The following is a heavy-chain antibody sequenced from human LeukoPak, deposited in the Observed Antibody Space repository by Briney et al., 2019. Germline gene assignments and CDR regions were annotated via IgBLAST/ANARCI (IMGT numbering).Heavy chain of an antibody. D-gene: IGHD3-10*01. J-gene: IGHJ4*02. Sequence: ASVKVSCKASGYTFTSYGISWVRQAPGQGLQWMGWISAYNGNTNYAQKLQGRVTMTTDTSTSTAYMELRSLRSDDTAVYYCARVAVVRGVPVSLHDYWGQGTLVTVSS. CDR1: GYTFTSYG. CDR3: ARVAVVRGVPVSLHDY. CDR2: ISAYNGNT. V-gene: IGHV1-18*01.